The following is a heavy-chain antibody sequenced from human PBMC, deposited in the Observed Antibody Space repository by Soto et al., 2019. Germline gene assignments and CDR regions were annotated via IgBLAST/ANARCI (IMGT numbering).Heavy chain of an antibody. V-gene: IGHV2-5*02. J-gene: IGHJ3*02. Sequence: QITLKESGPTLVKPTQTLTLTCTFPGFSLSTSGVGVGWLRQPPRNPLEWLALIYWDDDKRYSPSLKSRRTTPKDPSKNQVVLTMTNMDPVDTATEYCAHRLAMAAPLAFYIWGQGTMVTVSS. CDR1: GFSLSTSGVG. CDR2: IYWDDDK. D-gene: IGHD6-19*01. CDR3: AHRLAMAAPLAFYI.